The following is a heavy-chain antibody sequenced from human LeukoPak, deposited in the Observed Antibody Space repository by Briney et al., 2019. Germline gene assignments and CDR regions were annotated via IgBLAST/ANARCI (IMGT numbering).Heavy chain of an antibody. Sequence: SETLSLTCTVSGDSVSGYYGSWIRQPPGKGLEWIGYFYTSANTNYNPSLKSRVTMSVDTSKNQFSLRLSSVTAADTAVYYCARGLRDEERHYGYYYMDVWGKGTTVTVSS. D-gene: IGHD3-22*01. V-gene: IGHV4-4*09. CDR1: GDSVSGYY. J-gene: IGHJ6*03. CDR3: ARGLRDEERHYGYYYMDV. CDR2: FYTSANT.